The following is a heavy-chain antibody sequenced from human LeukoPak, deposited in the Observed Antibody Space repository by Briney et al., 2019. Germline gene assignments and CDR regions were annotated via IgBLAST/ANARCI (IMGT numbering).Heavy chain of an antibody. D-gene: IGHD3-10*01. CDR3: ARHYGSGTYPLDY. CDR2: IYYNGNT. V-gene: IGHV4-59*01. CDR1: GGSISNYF. Sequence: SETQSLTCTVSGGSISNYFWSWIRQPPGKGLEWIGYIYYNGNTNYNPSLKSRVTISVDTSKNQFSLKLSSVTAADTAVYYCARHYGSGTYPLDYWGQGTLVTVSS. J-gene: IGHJ4*02.